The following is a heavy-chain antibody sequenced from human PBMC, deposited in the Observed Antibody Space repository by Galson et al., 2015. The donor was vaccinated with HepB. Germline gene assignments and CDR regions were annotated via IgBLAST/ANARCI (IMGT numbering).Heavy chain of an antibody. CDR1: GFTFSSYS. Sequence: SLRLSCAASGFTFSSYSMNWVRQAPGKGLEWVSSISSSSSYIYYADSVKGRFTISRDNAKNSLYLQMNSLRAEDTAVYYCARDKSYYGGTGDALDIWGQGTMVTVSS. V-gene: IGHV3-21*01. J-gene: IGHJ3*02. D-gene: IGHD4-23*01. CDR2: ISSSSSYI. CDR3: ARDKSYYGGTGDALDI.